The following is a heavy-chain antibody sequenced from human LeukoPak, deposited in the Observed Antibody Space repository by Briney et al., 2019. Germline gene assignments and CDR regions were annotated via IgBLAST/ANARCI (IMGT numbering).Heavy chain of an antibody. J-gene: IGHJ6*04. CDR3: ARKQVTIFGVVMMDV. V-gene: IGHV1-8*01. D-gene: IGHD3-3*01. CDR1: GYTFTSYD. CDR2: MNPNSGNT. Sequence: GASVKVSCKASGYTFTSYDINWVRQATGQGLEWMGWMNPNSGNTGYAQKFQGRVTMTRNTSISTAYMELSSLRSVDTAVYYCARKQVTIFGVVMMDVWGKGTTVTVSS.